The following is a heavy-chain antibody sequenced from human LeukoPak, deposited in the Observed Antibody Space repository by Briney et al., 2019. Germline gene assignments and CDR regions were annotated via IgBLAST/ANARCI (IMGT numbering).Heavy chain of an antibody. D-gene: IGHD4-17*01. J-gene: IGHJ3*02. CDR1: GFTFSSYS. V-gene: IGHV3-21*01. Sequence: GGSLRLSCAASGFTFSSYSMNWVRQAPGKGLEWVSSISSSSSYIYYADSVKGRFTISRDNAKNSLYLQMNSLRAEDTAVYYCARGSVTTFDAFDIWGQGTMVTVSS. CDR2: ISSSSSYI. CDR3: ARGSVTTFDAFDI.